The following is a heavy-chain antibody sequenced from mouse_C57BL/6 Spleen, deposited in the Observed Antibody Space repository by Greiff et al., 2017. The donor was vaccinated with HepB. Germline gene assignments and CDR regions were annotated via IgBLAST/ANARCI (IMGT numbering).Heavy chain of an antibody. CDR1: GYTFTSYW. Sequence: QVQLQQPGAELGKPGASVKMSCKASGYTFTSYWITWVKQRPGQGLEWIGDIYPGSGSTNYNEKFKSKATLTVDTSSSTAYMQLSSLTSEDSAVYYCLYHGSSYGYFDVWGTGTTVTVSS. V-gene: IGHV1-55*01. CDR2: IYPGSGST. J-gene: IGHJ1*02. CDR3: LYHGSSYGYFDV. D-gene: IGHD1-1*01.